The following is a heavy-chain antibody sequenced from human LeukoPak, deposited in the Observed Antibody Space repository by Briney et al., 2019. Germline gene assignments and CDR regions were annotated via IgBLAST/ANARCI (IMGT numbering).Heavy chain of an antibody. CDR2: IYTSGST. CDR3: ARGHTFYQKDAFDI. D-gene: IGHD2/OR15-2a*01. Sequence: SETLSLTCTVSGGSISSYYWSWIRQPAGKGLEWIGRIYTSGSTNYNPSLKSRVTMSVDTSKNQFSLKLSSVTAADTAVYYCARGHTFYQKDAFDIWGQGTMVTVSS. V-gene: IGHV4-4*07. J-gene: IGHJ3*02. CDR1: GGSISSYY.